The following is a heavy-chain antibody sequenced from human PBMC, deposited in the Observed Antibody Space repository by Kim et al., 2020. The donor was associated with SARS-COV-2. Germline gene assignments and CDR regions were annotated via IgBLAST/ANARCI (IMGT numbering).Heavy chain of an antibody. D-gene: IGHD6-13*01. J-gene: IGHJ6*02. CDR3: ANDKGSRVSQPYSIYYYYGMDV. CDR2: ISWNSGSI. V-gene: IGHV3-9*01. Sequence: GGSLRLSCAASGFTFGDYAMHWVRQAPGKGLEWVSGISWNSGSIGYADSVKGRFTISRDNAKNSLYLQMNSLRAEDTALYYCANDKGSRVSQPYSIYYYYGMDVWGQGTTVTVSS. CDR1: GFTFGDYA.